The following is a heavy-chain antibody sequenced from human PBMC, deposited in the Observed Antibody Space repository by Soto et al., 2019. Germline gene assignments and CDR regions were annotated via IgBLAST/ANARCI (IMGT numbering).Heavy chain of an antibody. D-gene: IGHD1-1*01. V-gene: IGHV4-34*01. J-gene: IGHJ6*03. Sequence: SETLSLTCAVYGGSFSGYYWSWIRQPPGKGLEWIGEINHSGSTNYNPSLKSRVTISVDTSKNQFSLKLSSVTAADTAVYYCAREQEATNYYMDAWGKGTTVTVSS. CDR3: AREQEATNYYMDA. CDR2: INHSGST. CDR1: GGSFSGYY.